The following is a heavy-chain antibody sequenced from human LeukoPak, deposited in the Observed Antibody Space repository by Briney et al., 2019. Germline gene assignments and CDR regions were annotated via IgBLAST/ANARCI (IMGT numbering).Heavy chain of an antibody. CDR1: GFTVSSNY. CDR2: IYSGGST. CDR3: ARDLGNVDTAMFTPDY. J-gene: IGHJ4*02. V-gene: IGHV3-53*01. D-gene: IGHD5-18*01. Sequence: GGSLRLSCAASGFTVSSNYMSWVRQAPGEGLEWVSVIYSGGSTYYADSVKGRFTISRDNSKNTLYLQMNSLRAEDTAVYYCARDLGNVDTAMFTPDYWGQGTLVTVSS.